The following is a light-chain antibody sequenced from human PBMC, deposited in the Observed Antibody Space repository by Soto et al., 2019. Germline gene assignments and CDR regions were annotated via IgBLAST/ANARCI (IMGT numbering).Light chain of an antibody. Sequence: EIELTQSPATLSLSPGERATLSCRASQSVSSSYLAWYQQKPGQAPRLLIYGAASRATGIPHRCSGGGSGTDVSLIISRRVHEDFSASYCYQYGNTPSGAFGQGTKVDIK. J-gene: IGKJ1*01. V-gene: IGKV3-20*01. CDR2: GAA. CDR1: QSVSSSY. CDR3: YQYGNTPSGA.